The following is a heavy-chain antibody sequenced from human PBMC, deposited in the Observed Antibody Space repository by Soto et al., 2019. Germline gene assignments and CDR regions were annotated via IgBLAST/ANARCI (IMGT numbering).Heavy chain of an antibody. J-gene: IGHJ4*02. CDR2: IYHSGST. CDR3: ARGPPHV. CDR1: GGSISSGGYS. V-gene: IGHV4-30-2*01. Sequence: QLQLQEYGSGLVKPSQTLSLTCAVSGGSISSGGYSWSWIRQPPGKGLEWIGYIYHSGSTYYNPSLKSRVTISVDRSKNQFSLKLSSVTAADTAVYYSARGPPHVWGQGTLVTVSS. D-gene: IGHD3-16*01.